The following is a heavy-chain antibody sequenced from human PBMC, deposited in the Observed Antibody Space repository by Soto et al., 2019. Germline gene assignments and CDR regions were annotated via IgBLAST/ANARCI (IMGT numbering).Heavy chain of an antibody. J-gene: IGHJ4*02. D-gene: IGHD4-4*01. CDR1: GFTFSTYE. V-gene: IGHV3-48*03. CDR2: ITARGSIT. CDR3: ARGRCSSSNCQLDY. Sequence: XGSLRLSFVVSGFTFSTYEKNWVRQAPGKGLEWVSYITARGSITYYAASVKGRFTTSRDNAKDSVYLEIDSLRPEDTAMYYCARGRCSSSNCQLDYWGQRALVTVSS.